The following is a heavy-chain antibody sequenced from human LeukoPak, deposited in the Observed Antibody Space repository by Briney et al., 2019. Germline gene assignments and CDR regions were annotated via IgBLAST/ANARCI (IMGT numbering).Heavy chain of an antibody. CDR3: ARRKYYGSGSYSNWFDP. CDR2: IYYSGST. CDR1: GGSISSYY. V-gene: IGHV4-59*08. Sequence: SETLSLTCTVSGGSISSYYWSWIRQPPGRGLEWIGYIYYSGSTNYNPSLKSRVTISVDTSKNQFSLKLSSVTAAVTAVYYCARRKYYGSGSYSNWFDPWGQGTLVTVSS. D-gene: IGHD3-10*01. J-gene: IGHJ5*02.